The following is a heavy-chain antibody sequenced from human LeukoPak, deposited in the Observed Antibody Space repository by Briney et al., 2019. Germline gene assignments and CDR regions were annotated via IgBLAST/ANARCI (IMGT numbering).Heavy chain of an antibody. J-gene: IGHJ4*02. V-gene: IGHV3-49*04. CDR2: IRSKAYGGTT. CDR3: TREAYYYDSSGQSH. D-gene: IGHD3-22*01. Sequence: GGSLRHSCTASGFTFGDYAMSWVRQAPGKGLGWVGFIRSKAYGGTTEYAASVKGRFTISRDDSKSIAYLQMNSLKTEDTAVYYCTREAYYYDSSGQSHWGQGTLVTVSS. CDR1: GFTFGDYA.